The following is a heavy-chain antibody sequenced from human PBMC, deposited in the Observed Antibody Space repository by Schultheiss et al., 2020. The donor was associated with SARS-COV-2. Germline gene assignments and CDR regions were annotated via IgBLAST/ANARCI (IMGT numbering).Heavy chain of an antibody. V-gene: IGHV3-7*01. D-gene: IGHD3-3*01. J-gene: IGHJ5*02. CDR1: GFTFSSYW. Sequence: GGSLRLSCAASGFTFSSYWMSWVRQAPGKGLEWVANIKQDGSEKYYVDSVKGRFTISRDNAKNSLYLQMNSLRAEDTAVYYCARDITIFGVVITNWFDPWGQGTLVTVSS. CDR3: ARDITIFGVVITNWFDP. CDR2: IKQDGSEK.